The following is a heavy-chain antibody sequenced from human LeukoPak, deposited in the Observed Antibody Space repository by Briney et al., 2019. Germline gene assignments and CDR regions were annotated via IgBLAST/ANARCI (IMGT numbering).Heavy chain of an antibody. CDR3: ARDGLYDSNGYYMDS. CDR2: INPNSGGT. J-gene: IGHJ4*02. CDR1: GYTFTGYN. D-gene: IGHD3-22*01. V-gene: IGHV1-2*02. Sequence: ASVKVSCKASGYTFTGYNMHWVRQAPGQGLAWMGWINPNSGGTNYAQKFQGRVTMTRDTSISTAYMELSRLRSDDTAVYYCARDGLYDSNGYYMDSWGQGTLVIVSS.